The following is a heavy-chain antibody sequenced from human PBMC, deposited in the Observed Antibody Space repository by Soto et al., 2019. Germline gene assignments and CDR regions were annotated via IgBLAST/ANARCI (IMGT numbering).Heavy chain of an antibody. Sequence: HPGGSLRLSCAASGFTFSSYAMSWVRQAPGKGLEWVSTVSVSGGTTYYADSVKGRFTISRDNPKNTLYLQMNSLRVEDTAAYYCAKGITIFGVAPPLATSDYWGQGTLVTVYS. CDR3: AKGITIFGVAPPLATSDY. V-gene: IGHV3-23*01. CDR1: GFTFSSYA. J-gene: IGHJ4*02. D-gene: IGHD3-3*01. CDR2: VSVSGGTT.